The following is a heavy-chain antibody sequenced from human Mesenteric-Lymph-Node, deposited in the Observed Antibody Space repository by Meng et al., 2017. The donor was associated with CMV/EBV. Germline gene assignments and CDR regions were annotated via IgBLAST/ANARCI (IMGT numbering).Heavy chain of an antibody. D-gene: IGHD2-2*01. J-gene: IGHJ6*02. V-gene: IGHV3-23*01. CDR1: GVTFSSYA. CDR2: ISGSGTST. Sequence: GESLKISCADSGVTFSSYAMSWVRQAPGKGLEWVSVISGSGTSTHYADSVKGRFTISRDNSKNTLYLQMNSLRAEDTAVYYCARGYCTGTSCRQLLLGDYFYYYGMDVWGQGTTVTVSS. CDR3: ARGYCTGTSCRQLLLGDYFYYYGMDV.